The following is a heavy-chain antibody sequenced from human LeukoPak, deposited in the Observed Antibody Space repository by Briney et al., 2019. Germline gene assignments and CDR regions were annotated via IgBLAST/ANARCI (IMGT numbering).Heavy chain of an antibody. Sequence: ESGPTLVKPTQTLTLTCTFSGFSLSTSGVGVGWIRQPPGKALEWLALIYWDDDKRYSPSLKNRLTITKDTSKNQVVLTMTNMDPVDTATYYCAHRLDSDWAFDYWGQGTLVTVSS. CDR3: AHRLDSDWAFDY. CDR1: GFSLSTSGVG. CDR2: IYWDDDK. D-gene: IGHD6-19*01. J-gene: IGHJ4*01. V-gene: IGHV2-5*02.